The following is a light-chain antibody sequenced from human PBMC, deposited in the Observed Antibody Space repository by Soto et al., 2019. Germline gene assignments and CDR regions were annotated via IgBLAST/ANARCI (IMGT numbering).Light chain of an antibody. CDR3: QQTNLFPRS. Sequence: DIQMTQSPSFVSASVGDRVTISCRASQDISNWLVWYQQKPGKAPNLLIYAASTLQSGVPSRFSGSGSGTGFTLTISSLQPEEFATYFCQQTNLFPRSFGGGTKVEIK. V-gene: IGKV1D-12*01. J-gene: IGKJ4*01. CDR1: QDISNW. CDR2: AAS.